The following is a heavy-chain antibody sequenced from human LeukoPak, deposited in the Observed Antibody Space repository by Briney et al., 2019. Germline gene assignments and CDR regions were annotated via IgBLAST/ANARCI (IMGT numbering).Heavy chain of an antibody. CDR3: ARAYGDDNWFDP. CDR1: GGSISSGGYY. J-gene: IGHJ5*02. V-gene: IGHV4-31*03. Sequence: PSETLSLTCTVSGGSISSGGYYWSWIRQHPGKGLEWIGYIYYSGSTYYNPSLKSRVTISVDTSKNQFSLRLGSVTAADTAVYYCARAYGDDNWFDPWGQGTLVTVSS. CDR2: IYYSGST. D-gene: IGHD4-17*01.